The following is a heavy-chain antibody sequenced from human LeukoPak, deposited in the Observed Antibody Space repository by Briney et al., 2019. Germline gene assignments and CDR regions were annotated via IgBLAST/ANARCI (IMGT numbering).Heavy chain of an antibody. CDR1: GFSVSSNY. J-gene: IGHJ6*03. CDR3: ARGEAAADYYMDV. D-gene: IGHD6-13*01. V-gene: IGHV3-53*01. CDR2: IYSGGST. Sequence: GGSLRLSCAASGFSVSSNYMSWVRQAPGNGLEWVSVIYSGGSTYYADSVKGRFTISRDSSKNTLYLQINSLRAEDTAVYYCARGEAAADYYMDVWGKGTTVTVSS.